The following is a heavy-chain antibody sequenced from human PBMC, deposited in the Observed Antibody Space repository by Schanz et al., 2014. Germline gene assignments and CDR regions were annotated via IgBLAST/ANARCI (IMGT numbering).Heavy chain of an antibody. CDR3: TRGGYSYALSAFDI. J-gene: IGHJ3*02. CDR2: INVGNGNM. V-gene: IGHV1-3*01. Sequence: QVQLVQSGAEVKKPGASVKVSCKASGYTFTSYSIHWVRQAPGQGLEWMGWINVGNGNMKYSQKFQGSVTITRDTSASAAYMELTSLRSDDTALYYCTRGGYSYALSAFDIWGQGTMVTVSS. CDR1: GYTFTSYS. D-gene: IGHD5-18*01.